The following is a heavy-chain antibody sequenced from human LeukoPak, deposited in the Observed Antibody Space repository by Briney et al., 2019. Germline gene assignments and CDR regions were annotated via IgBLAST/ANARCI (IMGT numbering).Heavy chain of an antibody. Sequence: ASVKVSCKASGYTFISYGITWVRQAPGQGLEWMGWISPYSGKTNFQPKLQGRVTMTTDTSTSTAYMELRSLRSDDTAVYYCARGDTAADYWGQGTLVTVSS. D-gene: IGHD5-18*01. V-gene: IGHV1-18*01. CDR3: ARGDTAADY. CDR2: ISPYSGKT. CDR1: GYTFISYG. J-gene: IGHJ4*02.